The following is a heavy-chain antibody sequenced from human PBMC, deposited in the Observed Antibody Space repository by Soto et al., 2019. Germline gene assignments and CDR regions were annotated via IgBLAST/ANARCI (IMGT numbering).Heavy chain of an antibody. J-gene: IGHJ4*02. D-gene: IGHD1-26*01. V-gene: IGHV1-8*01. CDR2: MNPNSGNT. CDR3: ARGKVDYLDY. CDR1: GYTFTSYD. Sequence: QVQLVQSGAEVKKPGATVKVSCKASGYTFTSYDINWVRQATGQGLEWMGWMNPNSGNTGFAQKLQGRVTITRNTSISTAYMELRSLRSEDTAVYYCARGKVDYLDYWGQGTLVTVSS.